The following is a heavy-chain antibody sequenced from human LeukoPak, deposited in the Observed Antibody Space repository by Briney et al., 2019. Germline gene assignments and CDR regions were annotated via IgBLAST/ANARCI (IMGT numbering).Heavy chain of an antibody. D-gene: IGHD1-26*01. J-gene: IGHJ4*02. CDR2: INGDNGNT. Sequence: WASVKVSCKTSGYTFTSYAMHWVRQAPGQRLEWMGCINGDNGNTQYSQKFQGRVTITRDTSASTAYMELSSLRSEDTAVYYCARGSRSYSSAYDYWGQGTLVTVSS. CDR3: ARGSRSYSSAYDY. V-gene: IGHV1-3*01. CDR1: GYTFTSYA.